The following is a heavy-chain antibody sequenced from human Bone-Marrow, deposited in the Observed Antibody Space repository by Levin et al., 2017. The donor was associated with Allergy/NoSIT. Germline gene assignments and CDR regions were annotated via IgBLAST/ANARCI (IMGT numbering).Heavy chain of an antibody. V-gene: IGHV5-51*01. Sequence: ASVKVSCKGTGYNFATSWIGWVRQMPGKGLEWMGIVWPDDSETRYSPSFQGQVTISADKSINTAYLQWSSLEASDTAIYYCARHGRYSSGGAYFDQWGQGTLVTVSS. J-gene: IGHJ4*02. CDR1: GYNFATSW. CDR2: VWPDDSET. CDR3: ARHGRYSSGGAYFDQ. D-gene: IGHD6-19*01.